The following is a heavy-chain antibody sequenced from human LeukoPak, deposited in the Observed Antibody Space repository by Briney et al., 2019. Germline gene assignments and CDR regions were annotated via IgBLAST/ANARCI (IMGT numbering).Heavy chain of an antibody. D-gene: IGHD3-10*01. J-gene: IGHJ5*02. Sequence: SETLSLTCAVYGGSFSGYYWSWIRQPPGKGLEWIGEINHSGSTNYNPSLKSRVTISVDMSKNQFSLKLSSVTAADTAVYYCARMLWFGGGFDPWGQGTLVTVSS. CDR2: INHSGST. V-gene: IGHV4-34*01. CDR3: ARMLWFGGGFDP. CDR1: GGSFSGYY.